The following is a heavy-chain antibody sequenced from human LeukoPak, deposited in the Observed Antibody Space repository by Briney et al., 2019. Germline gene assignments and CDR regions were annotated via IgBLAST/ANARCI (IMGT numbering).Heavy chain of an antibody. J-gene: IGHJ3*02. CDR3: ARGPNYYDSNGYDDAFDM. Sequence: ASVKVSCKASGYTCTTYFMHWVRQAPGQGLEWVGIINPSGGGTTYAQKFQGRVTMTRDTSTSTVYMDLSSLRSEDTAVYYCARGPNYYDSNGYDDAFDMWGQGTMVTVSS. V-gene: IGHV1-46*01. D-gene: IGHD3-22*01. CDR1: GYTCTTYF. CDR2: INPSGGGT.